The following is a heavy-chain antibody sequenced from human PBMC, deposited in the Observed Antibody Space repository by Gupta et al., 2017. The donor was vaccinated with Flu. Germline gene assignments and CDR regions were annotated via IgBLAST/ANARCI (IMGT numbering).Heavy chain of an antibody. CDR2: INPNSGGT. CDR1: YY. Sequence: YYMHWVRQAPGQGLEWMGWINPNSGGTNYAQKFQGRVTMTRDTSISTAYMELSRLRSDDTAVYYCANGDGDYGGAWSFDYWGQGTLVTVSS. CDR3: ANGDGDYGGAWSFDY. D-gene: IGHD4-17*01. V-gene: IGHV1-2*02. J-gene: IGHJ4*02.